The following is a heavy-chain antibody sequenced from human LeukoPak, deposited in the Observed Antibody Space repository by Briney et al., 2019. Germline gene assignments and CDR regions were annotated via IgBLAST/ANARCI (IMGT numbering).Heavy chain of an antibody. CDR2: ISGSGGST. V-gene: IGHV3-23*01. CDR1: GFTFSSYA. J-gene: IGHJ4*02. D-gene: IGHD3-22*01. Sequence: GGSLRLSCAASGFTFSSYAMSWVRQAPGKGLEWVSAISGSGGSTYYADSVKGWFTISRDNSKNTLYLQMNSLRAEDTAVYYCAKEGYYYDSSGYYPPTFWGQGTLVTVSS. CDR3: AKEGYYYDSSGYYPPTF.